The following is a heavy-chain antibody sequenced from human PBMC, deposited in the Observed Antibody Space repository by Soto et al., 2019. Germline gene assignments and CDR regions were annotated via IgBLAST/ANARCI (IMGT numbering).Heavy chain of an antibody. CDR1: GGSISSSTYY. D-gene: IGHD3-22*01. J-gene: IGHJ4*02. CDR3: TTHNYYDSSGYYGSRDY. V-gene: IGHV4-39*01. Sequence: LSETLSLTCTVSGGSISSSTYYWGWMRQPPGKGLEWIASFFIGGNTYYNPSLKSRVTISVDTSKNQFSLKLSSVTAADTAVYYCTTHNYYDSSGYYGSRDYWGQGTLVTVSS. CDR2: FFIGGNT.